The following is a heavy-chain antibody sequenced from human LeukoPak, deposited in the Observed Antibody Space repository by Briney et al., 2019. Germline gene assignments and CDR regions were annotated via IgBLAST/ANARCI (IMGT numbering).Heavy chain of an antibody. CDR3: ARRVQQLSYYYYMDV. D-gene: IGHD6-13*01. CDR1: GGSISSSSYY. Sequence: SETLSLTCTVSGGSISSSSYYWGWIRQPPGKGLEWIGSIYYSGSTYYNPSLKSRVAISVDTSKNQFSLKLSSVTAADTAVYYCARRVQQLSYYYYMDVWGKGTTVTVSS. CDR2: IYYSGST. V-gene: IGHV4-39*01. J-gene: IGHJ6*03.